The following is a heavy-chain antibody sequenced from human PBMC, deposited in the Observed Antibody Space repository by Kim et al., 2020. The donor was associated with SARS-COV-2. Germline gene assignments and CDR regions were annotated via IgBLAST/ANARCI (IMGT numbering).Heavy chain of an antibody. J-gene: IGHJ4*02. CDR2: NYYSRST. CDR1: GGSISSGDYY. V-gene: IGHV4-30-4*01. D-gene: IGHD3-10*01. Sequence: SETLSLTCTVSGGSISSGDYYWIWNRQPPGKGLEWVVYNYYSRSTSYNPSLRSRFTISIDKSKNQFSLNLSSVTAADTAVYYCARDNYFGSGSYRPAGYYFDFWGQGALVTVSS. CDR3: ARDNYFGSGSYRPAGYYFDF.